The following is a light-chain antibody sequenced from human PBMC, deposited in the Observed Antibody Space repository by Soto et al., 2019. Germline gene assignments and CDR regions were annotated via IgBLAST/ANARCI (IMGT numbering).Light chain of an antibody. CDR3: QSYDSSNLWV. CDR1: SGSIASNY. CDR2: NDN. J-gene: IGLJ3*02. Sequence: NFMLTQPHSVSESPGKTVTISCTRSSGSIASNYVHWYQQRPGSSPTTVIYNDNQRPSGVPDRFSGSIDSSSNSAPLTISGLKTEDEADYYCQSYDSSNLWVFGGGTKLTVL. V-gene: IGLV6-57*01.